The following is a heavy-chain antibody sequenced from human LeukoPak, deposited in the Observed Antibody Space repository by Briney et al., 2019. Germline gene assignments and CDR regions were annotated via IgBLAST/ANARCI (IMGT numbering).Heavy chain of an antibody. D-gene: IGHD3-22*01. CDR3: ARTYYYDSSGYWIFDY. CDR2: IYHSGST. Sequence: PSETLSLTCTVSGYSISSGYYWGWIRQPPGKGLEWIGTIYHSGSTNYNPSLKSRVTISVDKSKNQFSLKLSSVTAADTAVYYCARTYYYDSSGYWIFDYWGQGTLVTVSS. CDR1: GYSISSGYY. J-gene: IGHJ4*02. V-gene: IGHV4-38-2*02.